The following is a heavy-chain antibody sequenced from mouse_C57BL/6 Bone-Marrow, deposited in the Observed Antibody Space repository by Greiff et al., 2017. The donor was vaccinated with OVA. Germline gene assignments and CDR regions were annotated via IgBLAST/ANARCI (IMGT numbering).Heavy chain of an antibody. CDR3: TREELAFDY. J-gene: IGHJ2*01. Sequence: EVKLEESGEGLVKPGGSLKLSCAASGFTFSSYAMSWVRQTPEKRLEWVAYISSGGDYIYYADTVKGRFTISRDNARNTLYLQMSSLKSEDTAMYYCTREELAFDYWGQGTTLTVSS. CDR2: ISSGGDYI. V-gene: IGHV5-9-1*02. CDR1: GFTFSSYA. D-gene: IGHD1-3*01.